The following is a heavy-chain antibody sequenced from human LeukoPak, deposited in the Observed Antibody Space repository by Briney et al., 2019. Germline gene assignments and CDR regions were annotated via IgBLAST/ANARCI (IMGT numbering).Heavy chain of an antibody. Sequence: SETLSLTCGVYGGSFSGFYWSWIRQPPGKGLEWIGEIDHSGSTYYNSSLKNRVIISVDTSKNHFSLKLSSVTAADTAVYYCAREGRRDGYNWGQGTLVTVSS. CDR3: AREGRRDGYN. CDR2: IDHSGST. V-gene: IGHV4-34*01. J-gene: IGHJ4*02. CDR1: GGSFSGFY. D-gene: IGHD5-24*01.